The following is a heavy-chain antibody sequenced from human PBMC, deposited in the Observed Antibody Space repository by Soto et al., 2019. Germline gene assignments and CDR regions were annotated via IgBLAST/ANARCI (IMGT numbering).Heavy chain of an antibody. V-gene: IGHV3-30-3*01. D-gene: IGHD6-19*01. CDR2: ISYDGSNK. CDR3: ARDPIAVAGTTPPY. Sequence: SLRLSCAASGFTFSSYAMHWVRQAPGKGLEWVAVISYDGSNKYYADSVKGRFTISRDNSKNTLYLQMNSLRAEDMAVYYCARDPIAVAGTTPPYWGQGTLVTVSS. CDR1: GFTFSSYA. J-gene: IGHJ4*02.